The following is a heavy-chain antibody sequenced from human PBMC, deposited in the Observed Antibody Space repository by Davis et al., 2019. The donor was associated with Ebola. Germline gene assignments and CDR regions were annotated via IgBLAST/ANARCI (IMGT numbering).Heavy chain of an antibody. J-gene: IGHJ4*02. CDR2: INPNSGGT. D-gene: IGHD1-1*01. V-gene: IGHV1-2*06. CDR3: ARAPAGYFDY. CDR1: GYTFTGYY. Sequence: ASVKVSCKASGYTFTGYYMHWVRQAPGQGLEWMGRINPNSGGTNYAQKFQGRVTMTSDTATTTAYMEVGSLRSDDTAVYYCARAPAGYFDYWGQGTLVTVSS.